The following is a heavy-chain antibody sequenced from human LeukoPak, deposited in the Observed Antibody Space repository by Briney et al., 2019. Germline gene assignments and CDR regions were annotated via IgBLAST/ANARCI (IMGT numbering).Heavy chain of an antibody. CDR1: GFTFSFYS. D-gene: IGHD5-12*01. CDR2: ISYSSSYI. J-gene: IGHJ4*02. Sequence: GGSLRLSCVASGFTFSFYSMNWLRQAPGKGLEWVSSISYSSSYIYYADSVKGRFTISRDNAKNSMFLQMNSLRAEDTAVYLCARGGKFSGYDSRTFDYWGQGTLVTVSS. V-gene: IGHV3-21*01. CDR3: ARGGKFSGYDSRTFDY.